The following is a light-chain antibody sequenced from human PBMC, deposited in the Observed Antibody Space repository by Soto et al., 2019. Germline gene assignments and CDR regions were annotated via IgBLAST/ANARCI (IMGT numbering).Light chain of an antibody. CDR3: QQYGSSPPIT. J-gene: IGKJ5*01. CDR2: GAS. V-gene: IGKV3-20*01. Sequence: EIVLTQSPGTLSLSPGERATLSCRASQSVSSSYLAWYQQKPGQAPRLLIYGASSRATGIPDRFSGSGSGTDFTLTISRLEPEDFAVSYCQQYGSSPPITFGQGTRLESK. CDR1: QSVSSSY.